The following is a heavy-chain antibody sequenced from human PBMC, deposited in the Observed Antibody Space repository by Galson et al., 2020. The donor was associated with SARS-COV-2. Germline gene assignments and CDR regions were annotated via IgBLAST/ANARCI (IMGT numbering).Heavy chain of an antibody. Sequence: SETLSLTCAVYCGSFSGYYWSWIRQPPGKRLEWIGEINHSGSTNYNPSLKSRVTISVDTSKNQFSLKLSSVTAADTAVYYCARGRIAAAGLGNYYYYGMDVWGQGTTVTVSS. CDR1: CGSFSGYY. J-gene: IGHJ6*02. CDR3: ARGRIAAAGLGNYYYYGMDV. CDR2: INHSGST. D-gene: IGHD6-13*01. V-gene: IGHV4-34*01.